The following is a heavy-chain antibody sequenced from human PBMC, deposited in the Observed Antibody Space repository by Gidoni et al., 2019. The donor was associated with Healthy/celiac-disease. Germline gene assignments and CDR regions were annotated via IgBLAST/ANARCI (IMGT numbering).Heavy chain of an antibody. CDR1: GGPISSGGYY. CDR2: IYYSGST. D-gene: IGHD6-6*01. J-gene: IGHJ4*02. CDR3: ARAMGSSFIFDY. V-gene: IGHV4-31*03. Sequence: QVQLQESGPGLVKPSQTLSLTCTVSGGPISSGGYYWSWIRQHPGKGLEWIGYIYYSGSTYYNPSLKSRVTISVDTSKNQFSLKLSSVTAADTAVYYCARAMGSSFIFDYWGQGTLVTVSS.